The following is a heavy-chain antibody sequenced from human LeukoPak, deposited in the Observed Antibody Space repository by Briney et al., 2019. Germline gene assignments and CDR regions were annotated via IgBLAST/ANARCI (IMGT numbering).Heavy chain of an antibody. CDR3: ARDLSIYSSGCY. J-gene: IGHJ4*02. CDR2: ISYDGTNK. V-gene: IGHV3-30*04. Sequence: GRSLRLSCAASGFTFSSYAMHWVRQAPGKGLEWVALISYDGTNKYYADSVKGRFTISRDNSKNTLYLQMNSLRAEDTAVYYCARDLSIYSSGCYWGQGTLVTVSS. D-gene: IGHD6-19*01. CDR1: GFTFSSYA.